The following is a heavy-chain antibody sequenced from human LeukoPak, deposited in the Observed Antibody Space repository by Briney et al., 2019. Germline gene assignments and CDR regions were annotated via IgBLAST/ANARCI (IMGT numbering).Heavy chain of an antibody. D-gene: IGHD3-22*01. CDR3: ARDVPYYDSSGYYPYYFDY. CDR1: GGSISSGDYY. J-gene: IGHJ4*02. Sequence: SQTLSLTCTVSGGSISSGDYYWSWIRPPPGKGLEWIGYIYYSGSTYYNPSLKSRVTISVDTSKNQFSLKLSSVTAADTAVYYCARDVPYYDSSGYYPYYFDYWGQGTLVTVSS. CDR2: IYYSGST. V-gene: IGHV4-30-4*01.